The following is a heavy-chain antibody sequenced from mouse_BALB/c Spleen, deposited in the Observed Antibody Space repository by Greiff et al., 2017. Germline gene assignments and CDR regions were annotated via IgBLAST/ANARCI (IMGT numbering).Heavy chain of an antibody. V-gene: IGHV1-5*01. CDR3: IRELEGYYAMDY. J-gene: IGHJ4*01. Sequence: EVQLHQSGTVLARPGASVKMSCKASGYSFTSYWMHWVKQRSGQGLEWIGAIYPGNSDTSYNQKFKGKAKLTAITSASTAYMELSSLTNEDSAVYYCIRELEGYYAMDYWGQGTSVTVSS. CDR2: IYPGNSDT. CDR1: GYSFTSYW. D-gene: IGHD3-3*01.